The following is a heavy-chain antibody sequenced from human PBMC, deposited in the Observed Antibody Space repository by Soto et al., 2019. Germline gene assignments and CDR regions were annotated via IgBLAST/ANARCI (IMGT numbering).Heavy chain of an antibody. V-gene: IGHV4-59*01. J-gene: IGHJ5*02. Sequence: ASETMCLTGTVPGGSISSYYWSWIRQPPGKGLEGIGYIYYSGSTNYNPSLKSRVTISVDTSKNQFSLKLSSVTAADTAVYYCAREERIEAANWFDPWGQGTLVTVSS. D-gene: IGHD6-6*01. CDR1: GGSISSYY. CDR2: IYYSGST. CDR3: AREERIEAANWFDP.